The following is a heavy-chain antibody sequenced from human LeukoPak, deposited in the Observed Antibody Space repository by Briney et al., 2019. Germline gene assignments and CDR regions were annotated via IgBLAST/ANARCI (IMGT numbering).Heavy chain of an antibody. D-gene: IGHD4-17*01. CDR2: IYSAGST. CDR1: GGSFSGYY. Sequence: ETLSLTCAVYGGSFSGYYWSWVRQAPGKGLEWVSVIYSAGSTYYADSVKGRFTISRDISKNTVYLQMSSLIAEDTAVYYCARSRLRYYFDYWGQGTLVTVSS. V-gene: IGHV3-66*01. J-gene: IGHJ4*02. CDR3: ARSRLRYYFDY.